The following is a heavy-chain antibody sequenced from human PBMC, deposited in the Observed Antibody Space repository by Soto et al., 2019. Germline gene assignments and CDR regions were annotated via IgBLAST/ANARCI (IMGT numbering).Heavy chain of an antibody. J-gene: IGHJ3*02. CDR3: TTALYYYDSSGYYRDAFDI. V-gene: IGHV3-15*07. Sequence: PGGSLRLSCAASGFTFSNAWRNWVRQAPGKGLEWVGRIKSKTDGGTTDYAAPVKGRFTISRDDSKNTLYLQMNSLKTEDTAVYYCTTALYYYDSSGYYRDAFDIWSQGTMVTVSS. CDR2: IKSKTDGGTT. D-gene: IGHD3-22*01. CDR1: GFTFSNAW.